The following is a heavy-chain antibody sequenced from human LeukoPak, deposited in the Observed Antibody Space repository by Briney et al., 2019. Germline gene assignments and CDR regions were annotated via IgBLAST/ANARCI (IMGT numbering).Heavy chain of an antibody. CDR3: AKGSRSIAVDNLCDY. J-gene: IGHJ4*02. Sequence: GGSLRLSCAASGFTFSSYSMNWVRQAPGKGLEWVSSISSSSYIYYADSVKGRFTISRDNAKNSLYLQMNSLRAEDTAVYYCAKGSRSIAVDNLCDYWGQGTLVTVSS. CDR1: GFTFSSYS. CDR2: ISSSSYI. V-gene: IGHV3-21*04. D-gene: IGHD6-6*01.